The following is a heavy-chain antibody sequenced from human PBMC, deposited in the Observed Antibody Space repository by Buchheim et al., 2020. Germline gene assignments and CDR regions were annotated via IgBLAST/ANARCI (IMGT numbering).Heavy chain of an antibody. D-gene: IGHD1-26*01. V-gene: IGHV1-69*04. CDR2: IIPILGIV. CDR1: GGTFSSYA. J-gene: IGHJ6*02. CDR3: ASGGSSYYNMDV. Sequence: QVQLVQSGAEVKKPGSSVKVSCKASGGTFSSYAIHWVRQAPGQGLEWMGRIIPILGIVNYAQKFQGRITITAAKSTSTVYMELSSLRSEDTAVYYCASGGSSYYNMDVWGQGTT.